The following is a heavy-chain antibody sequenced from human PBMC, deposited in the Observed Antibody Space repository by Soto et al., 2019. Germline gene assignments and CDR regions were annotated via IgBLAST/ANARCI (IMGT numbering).Heavy chain of an antibody. CDR3: GTHLTRRYYYALEV. CDR1: GGAISSGGFH. J-gene: IGHJ6*01. CDR2: TYYSGSA. V-gene: IGHV4-31*03. Sequence: SETLSLTCTVSGGAISSGGFHWYWIRQHPGKGLEWIGYTYYSGSAYYNPSLKSRVSISVDTSKNQFSLNLSSVTAADTALYYRGTHLTRRYYYALEVWARGIKVIVSS. D-gene: IGHD3-9*01.